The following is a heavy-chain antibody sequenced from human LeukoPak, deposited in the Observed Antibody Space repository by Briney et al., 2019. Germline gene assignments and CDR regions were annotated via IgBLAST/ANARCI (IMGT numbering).Heavy chain of an antibody. CDR1: GGTFSSYA. J-gene: IGHJ4*02. D-gene: IGHD1-26*01. V-gene: IGHV1-69*13. Sequence: GASVKVSCKASGGTFSSYAISWVRQAPGQGLEWMGGIIPIFGTANYAQKFQGRVTITADESTSTAYMELSSLRSEDTAVYYCARSPSGRDPSQVGGVFDYWGQGTLVTVSS. CDR3: ARSPSGRDPSQVGGVFDY. CDR2: IIPIFGTA.